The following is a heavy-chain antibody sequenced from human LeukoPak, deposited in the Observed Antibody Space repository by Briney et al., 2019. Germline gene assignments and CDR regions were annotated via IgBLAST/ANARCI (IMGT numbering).Heavy chain of an antibody. D-gene: IGHD6-6*01. V-gene: IGHV4-59*12. Sequence: MTSETLSLTCTVSGGSISSYYWSWIRQPPGKGLEWIGYIYYSGSTNYNPSLKSRVTISVDTSKNQFSLKLTSVTAADTAIYYCASSSSWEVFDYWGQGTLVTVSS. J-gene: IGHJ4*02. CDR2: IYYSGST. CDR1: GGSISSYY. CDR3: ASSSSWEVFDY.